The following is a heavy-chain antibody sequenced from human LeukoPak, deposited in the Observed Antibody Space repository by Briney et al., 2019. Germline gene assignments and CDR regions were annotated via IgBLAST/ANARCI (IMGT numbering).Heavy chain of an antibody. CDR1: GGTFSSYA. V-gene: IGHV1-8*02. CDR3: ARGPRYSSGWYVDYYYYGMDV. CDR2: MNPNSGNT. D-gene: IGHD6-19*01. J-gene: IGHJ6*02. Sequence: ASVKVSCKASGGTFSSYAISWVRQATGQGLEWMGWMNPNSGNTGYAQKFQGRVTMARNTSISTAYMELSSLRSEDTAVYYCARGPRYSSGWYVDYYYYGMDVWGQGTTVTVSS.